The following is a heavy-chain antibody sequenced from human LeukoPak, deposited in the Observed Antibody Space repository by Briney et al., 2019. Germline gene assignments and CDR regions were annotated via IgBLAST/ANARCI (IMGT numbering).Heavy chain of an antibody. CDR1: GGSISSGDYY. D-gene: IGHD3-10*01. J-gene: IGHJ5*02. CDR3: ARGLSGSGSYYNRWFDP. Sequence: SETLSLTCTVSGGSISSGDYYWSWIRQPPGKGLEWIGYIYYSGSTYYNPSLKSRVTISVDTSKNQFSLKLSSVTAADTAVYYCARGLSGSGSYYNRWFDPWGQGTLVTVSS. V-gene: IGHV4-30-4*08. CDR2: IYYSGST.